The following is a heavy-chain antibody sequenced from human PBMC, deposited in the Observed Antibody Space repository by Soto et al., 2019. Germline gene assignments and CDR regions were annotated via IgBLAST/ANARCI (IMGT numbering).Heavy chain of an antibody. J-gene: IGHJ4*02. D-gene: IGHD1-26*01. CDR2: IYYSGTT. CDR1: GGSISSYY. CDR3: ARREIQGPIDY. V-gene: IGHV4-59*04. Sequence: SETLSLTCTVSGGSISSYYWSWIRQPPGKGLEWIGYIYYSGTTYYNPSLKSRVTMSVALKLTSVTAVDTAVYYCARREIQGPIDYWGQGTLVTVSS.